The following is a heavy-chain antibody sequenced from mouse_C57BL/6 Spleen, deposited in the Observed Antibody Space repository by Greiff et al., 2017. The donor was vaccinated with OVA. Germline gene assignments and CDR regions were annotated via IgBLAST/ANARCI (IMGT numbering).Heavy chain of an antibody. V-gene: IGHV1-61*01. Sequence: QVQLQQPGAELVRPGSSVKLSCKASGYTFTSYWMDWVKQRPGQGLEWIGNIYPYDSGTHYNQKFKDKATLTVDKSSSTAYMQLSSLTSEASAVYYCASYRGYYAMDYWGQGTSVTASS. CDR1: GYTFTSYW. J-gene: IGHJ4*01. CDR3: ASYRGYYAMDY. CDR2: IYPYDSGT.